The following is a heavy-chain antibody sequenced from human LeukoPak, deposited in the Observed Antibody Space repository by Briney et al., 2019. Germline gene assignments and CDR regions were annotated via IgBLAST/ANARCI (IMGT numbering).Heavy chain of an antibody. CDR3: ARSSAYDGFDI. CDR2: IYTIGTT. CDR1: GDSVSSFY. J-gene: IGHJ3*02. V-gene: IGHV4-4*09. Sequence: PSETLSLTCSVSGDSVSSFYLSWIRQPPGKALEWIGYIYTIGTTYYNPSLQSRVTISVDTSKNQFSLKLSSVTAADTAVYYCARSSAYDGFDIWGQGTMVTVSS. D-gene: IGHD5-12*01.